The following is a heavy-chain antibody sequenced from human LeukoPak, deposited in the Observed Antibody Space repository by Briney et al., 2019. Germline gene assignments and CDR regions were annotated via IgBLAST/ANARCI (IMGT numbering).Heavy chain of an antibody. D-gene: IGHD1-26*01. J-gene: IGHJ4*02. V-gene: IGHV4-39*01. Sequence: SETLSLTCTVSGGSISSSSYYWGWIRHPPGKGLEWSGNIFYSGTTYYNPSLKSRVTISIDTSKNQFSLKMRSVTAADTAVYYCARLLRGGTYYFDYWGQGTLVTVSS. CDR1: GGSISSSSYY. CDR3: ARLLRGGTYYFDY. CDR2: IFYSGTT.